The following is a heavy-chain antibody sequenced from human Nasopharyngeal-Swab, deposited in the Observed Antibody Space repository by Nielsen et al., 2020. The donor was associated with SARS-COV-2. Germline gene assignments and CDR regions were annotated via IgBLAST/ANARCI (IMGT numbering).Heavy chain of an antibody. J-gene: IGHJ4*02. CDR3: ARDSADFWSGYYWPDY. Sequence: GGSLRLSCAASGFPFSSYGMHWVRQAPGKGLEWVAVIWYDGSNKYYADSVKGRFTISRDNSKNTLYLQMNSLRAEDTAVYYCARDSADFWSGYYWPDYWGQGTLVTVSS. CDR2: IWYDGSNK. V-gene: IGHV3-33*01. D-gene: IGHD3-3*01. CDR1: GFPFSSYG.